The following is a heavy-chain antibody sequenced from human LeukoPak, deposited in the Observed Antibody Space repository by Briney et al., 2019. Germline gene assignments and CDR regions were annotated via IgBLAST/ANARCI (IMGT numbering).Heavy chain of an antibody. V-gene: IGHV3-74*01. D-gene: IGHD6-13*01. J-gene: IGHJ5*02. CDR2: INSDGIST. CDR1: GFTFSAYW. Sequence: GGSLRLSCAASGFTFSAYWMHWVRQAPGKALVWVSRINSDGISTSYADSVKGRFTISRDNAKNTLYLQMNSLRAEDTAVYYCARTLYSSSWFDPWGQGTLVTVSS. CDR3: ARTLYSSSWFDP.